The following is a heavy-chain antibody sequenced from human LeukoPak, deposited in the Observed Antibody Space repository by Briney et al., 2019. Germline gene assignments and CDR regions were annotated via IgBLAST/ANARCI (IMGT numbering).Heavy chain of an antibody. CDR3: AKGHVGLVYYFDY. CDR2: ISGSGGST. CDR1: GFTFSSYG. Sequence: PGGTLRLSCPASGFTFSSYGMSWVRQAAGKGLEWVSAISGSGGSTYYADSVKGRYTIYSDNSKNTLYLQMNSLRAEDTAVYYCAKGHVGLVYYFDYWGQGTLVTVSS. J-gene: IGHJ4*02. V-gene: IGHV3-23*01. D-gene: IGHD3/OR15-3a*01.